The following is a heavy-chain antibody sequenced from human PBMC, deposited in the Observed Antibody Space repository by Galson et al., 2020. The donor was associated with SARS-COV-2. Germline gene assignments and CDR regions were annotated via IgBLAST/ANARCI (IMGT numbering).Heavy chain of an antibody. Sequence: SETLYLTCIVSGGYISSSSYYWGWIRQPPGKGLEWIGHIFYSGISYYNPSLKSRVTISVDTPKNQFSLKLSSVTAADTAVYYCARHSFDGYYHYGMDVWGQGTTVAVSS. CDR1: GGYISSSSYY. J-gene: IGHJ6*02. CDR2: IFYSGIS. D-gene: IGHD3-9*01. CDR3: ARHSFDGYYHYGMDV. V-gene: IGHV4-39*01.